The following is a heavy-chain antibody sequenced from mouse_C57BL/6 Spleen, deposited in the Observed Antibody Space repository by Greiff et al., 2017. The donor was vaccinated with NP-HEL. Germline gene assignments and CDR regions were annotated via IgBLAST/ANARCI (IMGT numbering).Heavy chain of an antibody. CDR2: ISSGGDYI. V-gene: IGHV5-9-1*02. CDR3: TRGNPYYFDY. D-gene: IGHD6-1*01. Sequence: EVKLMESGEGLVKPGGSLKLSCAASGFTFSSYAMSWVRQTPEKRLEWVAYISSGGDYIYYADTVKGRFTISRDNARNTLYLQMSSLKSEDTAMYYCTRGNPYYFDYWGQGTTLTVSS. CDR1: GFTFSSYA. J-gene: IGHJ2*01.